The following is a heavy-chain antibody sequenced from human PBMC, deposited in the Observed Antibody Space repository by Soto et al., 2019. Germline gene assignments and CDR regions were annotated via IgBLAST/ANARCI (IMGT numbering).Heavy chain of an antibody. CDR3: ARVTRGYGAYSLLHAY. V-gene: IGHV4-59*01. CDR2: IYSTGIT. J-gene: IGHJ4*02. CDR1: GGSTSGYY. D-gene: IGHD2-15*01. Sequence: PSETLSLTCAVSGGSTSGYYWSWIRQPPGKGLEWIAYIYSTGITNYSPSLKSRVTISLDTSKNQLSLKLTSVTAADTAVYYCARVTRGYGAYSLLHAYWGQGTLVPGSS.